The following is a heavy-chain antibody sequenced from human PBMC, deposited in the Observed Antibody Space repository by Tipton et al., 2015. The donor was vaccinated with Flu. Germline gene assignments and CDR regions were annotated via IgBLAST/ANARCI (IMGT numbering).Heavy chain of an antibody. J-gene: IGHJ5*01. CDR1: GDSIGSDYY. V-gene: IGHV4-38-2*01. D-gene: IGHD4-11*01. Sequence: TLSLTCSVSGDSIGSDYYWGWIRQPPGKGLEWLGNIHRSGNTYYNSSLKSRVTMSVARSNDQFSLRLTSVTAADTAVYFCARRTFSNYVSEPKNWFDFWGQGTLVTVSS. CDR3: ARRTFSNYVSEPKNWFDF. CDR2: IHRSGNT.